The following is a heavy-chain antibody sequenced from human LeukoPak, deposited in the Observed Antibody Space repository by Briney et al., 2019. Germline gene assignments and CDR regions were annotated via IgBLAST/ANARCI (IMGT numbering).Heavy chain of an antibody. D-gene: IGHD1-1*01. CDR3: ARRTIRVSWFDP. V-gene: IGHV3-21*01. Sequence: GGSLRLSCAASGFTFSSYSMNWVRQAPGKGLEWVSSISSSSSYIYYADSVKGRFTISRDNAKNSLYLQMNSLRAEDTAVYYCARRTIRVSWFDPWGQGTLVTVSS. J-gene: IGHJ5*02. CDR2: ISSSSSYI. CDR1: GFTFSSYS.